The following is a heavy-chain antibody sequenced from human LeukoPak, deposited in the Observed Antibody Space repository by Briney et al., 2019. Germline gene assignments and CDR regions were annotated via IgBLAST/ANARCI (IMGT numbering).Heavy chain of an antibody. Sequence: GGSLRLSCVGSGFTFRSHAMSWVRQAPEKGLEFVSGIYENGGTTYYADSVKGRFTISRDNSKNTLYLQMNSLRAEDTAVYYCAKEGSTSYYYYYGMDVWGQGTTVTVSS. J-gene: IGHJ6*02. D-gene: IGHD2-2*01. CDR2: IYENGGTT. CDR1: GFTFRSHA. V-gene: IGHV3-23*01. CDR3: AKEGSTSYYYYYGMDV.